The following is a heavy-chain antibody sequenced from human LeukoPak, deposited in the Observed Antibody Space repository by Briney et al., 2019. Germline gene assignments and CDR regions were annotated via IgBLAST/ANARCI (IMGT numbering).Heavy chain of an antibody. CDR3: ARPKRDDVGNSFYYYGMDV. CDR1: VGSISSYY. CDR2: IYYSGST. Sequence: SETLSLTCTVSVGSISSYYWSWIRQPAGKGLECIGYIYYSGSTNYNPSLKSRVTISIDTSKNQFSLKLSSVIAADTAVYYCARPKRDDVGNSFYYYGMDVWGQGTTVTVSS. J-gene: IGHJ6*02. D-gene: IGHD4-23*01. V-gene: IGHV4-59*13.